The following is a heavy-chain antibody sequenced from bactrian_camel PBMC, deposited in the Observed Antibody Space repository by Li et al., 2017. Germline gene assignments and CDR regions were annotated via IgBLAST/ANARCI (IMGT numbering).Heavy chain of an antibody. V-gene: IGHV3S1*01. D-gene: IGHD8*01. Sequence: QLVESGGSSVQAGGSLRLSCARSVFSISRTCIAWARQAPGKELEWVSGINSRGGSTYYLDSVKGRFTISRDNAKNTLYLQLNSLKTEDTAMYFCTQGVYWSTIGDIQRHQRGQGTQVTVS. CDR1: VFSISRTC. CDR3: TQGVYWSTIGDIQRHQ. CDR2: INSRGGST. J-gene: IGHJ4*01.